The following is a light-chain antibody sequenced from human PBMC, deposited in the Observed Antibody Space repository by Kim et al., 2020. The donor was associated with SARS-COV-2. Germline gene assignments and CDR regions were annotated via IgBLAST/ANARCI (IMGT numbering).Light chain of an antibody. V-gene: IGLV1-44*01. CDR2: SNS. J-gene: IGLJ2*01. CDR1: SSNIGTNT. Sequence: QSVLTQPPSVSGTPGQRVTISCSGSSSNIGTNTVKWYQQFPGTAPKLLIYSNSERPSGVPDRFSGSKSGTSASLAISGLQSEDEAVYYCAAWDDSLNGRGVFGGGTKVTVL. CDR3: AAWDDSLNGRGV.